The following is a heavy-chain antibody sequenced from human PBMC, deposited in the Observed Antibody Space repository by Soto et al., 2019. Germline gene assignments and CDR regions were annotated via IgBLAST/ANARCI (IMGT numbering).Heavy chain of an antibody. D-gene: IGHD1-1*01. CDR3: ARGRNWNGIHKGDYYYGMDV. CDR2: INPSGGST. Sequence: ASVKVSCKASGYTFTSYYMHWVRQAPGQGLEWMGIINPSGGSTSYAQKFQGRVTMTRDTSTSTVYMELSSLRSEDTAVYYCARGRNWNGIHKGDYYYGMDVWGQGTTVTVSS. V-gene: IGHV1-46*01. J-gene: IGHJ6*02. CDR1: GYTFTSYY.